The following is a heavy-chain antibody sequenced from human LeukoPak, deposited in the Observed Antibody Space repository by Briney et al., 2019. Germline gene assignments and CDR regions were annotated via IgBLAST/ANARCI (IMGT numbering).Heavy chain of an antibody. V-gene: IGHV4-59*08. CDR2: IYYSGST. D-gene: IGHD1-7*01. Sequence: PSETLSLTCTVSGGSISSYYWSWIRQPPGKGLEWIGYIYYSGSTNYNPSLKSRVTISVDTSKNQFSLKLSSVTAADTAVYYCARHSQPELARKGRYGWFDPWGQGTLVTVSS. CDR1: GGSISSYY. CDR3: ARHSQPELARKGRYGWFDP. J-gene: IGHJ5*02.